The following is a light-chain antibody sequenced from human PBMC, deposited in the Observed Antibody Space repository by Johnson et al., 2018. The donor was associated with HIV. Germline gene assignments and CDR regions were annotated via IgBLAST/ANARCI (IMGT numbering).Light chain of an antibody. J-gene: IGLJ1*01. Sequence: HSVLTQPPSVSAAPGQKVTISCSGSSSNIGNNYVSWYKQLPGTAPKLLIYDNNKRPSGIPDRFSGSKSGTSATLGITGLQTGDEADYYCGTWDSSLSAGGVFGTGTKVTVL. V-gene: IGLV1-51*01. CDR1: SSNIGNNY. CDR2: DNN. CDR3: GTWDSSLSAGGV.